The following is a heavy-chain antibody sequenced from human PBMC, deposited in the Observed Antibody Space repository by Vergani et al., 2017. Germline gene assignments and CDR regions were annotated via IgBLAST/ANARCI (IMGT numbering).Heavy chain of an antibody. V-gene: IGHV3-48*04. CDR3: ARDDDGRLGDYAFDI. D-gene: IGHD3-16*01. J-gene: IGHJ3*02. CDR1: GFTFSSYS. CDR2: ISSSSSTI. Sequence: EVQLVESGGGLVQPGGSLRLSCAASGFTFSSYSMNWVRQAPGKGLEWVSYISSSSSTIYYADSVKGRFTISRDNAKNSLYLQMNSLRAEDTAVYYCARDDDGRLGDYAFDIWGQGTMVTVSS.